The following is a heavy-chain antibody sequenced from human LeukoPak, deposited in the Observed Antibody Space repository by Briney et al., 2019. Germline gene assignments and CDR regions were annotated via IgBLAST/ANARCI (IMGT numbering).Heavy chain of an antibody. V-gene: IGHV3-23*01. J-gene: IGHJ4*02. Sequence: GGSLRPSCAASGFTFSSCAMSWVRQAPGKGLEWVSAISGSGGSTYYADSVKGRFTISRDNSKNTLYLQMNSLRAEDTAVYYCAKHQGAVAGTPFFYWGQGTLVTVSS. D-gene: IGHD6-19*01. CDR2: ISGSGGST. CDR1: GFTFSSCA. CDR3: AKHQGAVAGTPFFY.